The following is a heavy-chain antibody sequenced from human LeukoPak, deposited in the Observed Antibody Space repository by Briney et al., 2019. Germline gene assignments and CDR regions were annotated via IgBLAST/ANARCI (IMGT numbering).Heavy chain of an antibody. D-gene: IGHD1-26*01. CDR3: ARVQYVGGYDGTADY. V-gene: IGHV3-48*03. CDR1: GFTFSSYE. J-gene: IGHJ4*02. CDR2: ISSSGSTI. Sequence: PGGSLRLSCAASGFTFSSYEMDWVRQAPGKGLEWVSYISSSGSTIYYADSVKGRFTISRDNAKNSLYLQMNSLRAEDTAVYYCARVQYVGGYDGTADYWGQGTLVTVSS.